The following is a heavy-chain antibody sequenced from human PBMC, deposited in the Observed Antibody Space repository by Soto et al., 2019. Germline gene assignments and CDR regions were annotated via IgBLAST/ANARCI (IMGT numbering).Heavy chain of an antibody. CDR1: GGSISSYY. J-gene: IGHJ4*02. CDR3: ARRYGGTFDY. CDR2: IYYSGST. Sequence: QVQLQESGPGLVKPSETLSLTCTVSGGSISSYYWSWIRQPPGKGLEWIGYIYYSGSTNYNPSLKPRATISVYTSKTQFSLTLSSVTAADTAVYYCARRYGGTFDYWGQGTLVTVSS. D-gene: IGHD2-15*01. V-gene: IGHV4-59*08.